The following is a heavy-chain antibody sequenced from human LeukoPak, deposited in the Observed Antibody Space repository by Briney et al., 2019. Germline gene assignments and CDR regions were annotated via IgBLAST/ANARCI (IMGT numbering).Heavy chain of an antibody. CDR1: GFPFSSYA. CDR3: AKRNTMVRGGPCFDY. J-gene: IGHJ4*02. D-gene: IGHD3-10*01. CDR2: IFGADKNTT. Sequence: GGSLRLSCAASGFPFSSYAMNWVRQAPGQGLEWVSIIFGADKNTTYYADSVKGRFTVSRDNSKNTLDLQMTDLRPEDTAIYYCAKRNTMVRGGPCFDYWGQGILVAVSS. V-gene: IGHV3-23*01.